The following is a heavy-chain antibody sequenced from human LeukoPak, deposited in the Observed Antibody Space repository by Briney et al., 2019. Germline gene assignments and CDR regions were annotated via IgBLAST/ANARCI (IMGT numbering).Heavy chain of an antibody. CDR3: AGQYDTNWFDP. J-gene: IGHJ5*02. V-gene: IGHV4-4*09. D-gene: IGHD3-22*01. CDR1: GGSISSYY. CDR2: IYTSGST. Sequence: SETLSLTCTVSGGSISSYYWSWIRQPPGKGLEWIGYIYTSGSTNYNPSLKSRVTMSVDTSKNKFSLKLSSVTAADTAVYYCAGQYDTNWFDPWGQGTLVTVSS.